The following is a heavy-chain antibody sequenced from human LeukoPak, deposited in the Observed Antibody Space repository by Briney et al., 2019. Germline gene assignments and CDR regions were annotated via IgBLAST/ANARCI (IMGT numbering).Heavy chain of an antibody. D-gene: IGHD3-10*01. CDR3: ARDALWFGETTRFDY. CDR1: GYTFTSYG. Sequence: ASVKVSCEASGYTFTSYGISWVRQAPGQGLEWMGWISAYNGNTNYAQKLQGRVTMTTDTSTSTAYMELRSLRSDDTAVYYCARDALWFGETTRFDYWGQGTLVTVSS. J-gene: IGHJ4*02. CDR2: ISAYNGNT. V-gene: IGHV1-18*04.